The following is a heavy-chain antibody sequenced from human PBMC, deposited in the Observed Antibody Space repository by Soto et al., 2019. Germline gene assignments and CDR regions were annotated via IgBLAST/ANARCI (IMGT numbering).Heavy chain of an antibody. D-gene: IGHD6-25*01. CDR3: ARERAHYGMDV. CDR2: MNPNSGNT. J-gene: IGHJ6*02. CDR1: GYTFTSYD. Sequence: QVQLVQSGAEVKKPGASVKVSCKASGYTFTSYDISWVRQATGQGLEWMGWMNPNSGNTGVAQKFQGRVTTTRNTSISTAYMELSSLRSEYTAVYYCARERAHYGMDVWGQGTTVTVSS. V-gene: IGHV1-8*01.